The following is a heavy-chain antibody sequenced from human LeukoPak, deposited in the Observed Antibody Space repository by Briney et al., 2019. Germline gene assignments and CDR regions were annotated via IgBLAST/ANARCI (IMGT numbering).Heavy chain of an antibody. CDR2: ISYDGSNK. CDR3: ARCTTGRTFGSLREIKRSREIDY. CDR1: GFTFSSYA. J-gene: IGHJ4*02. D-gene: IGHD1-1*01. V-gene: IGHV3-30*04. Sequence: LAGGSLRLSCAASGFTFSSYAMHWVRQAPGKGLEWVAVISYDGSNKYYADSVKGRFTISRDNAKNSLYLQMNSLRVEDTAVYYCARCTTGRTFGSLREIKRSREIDYWGQGTLVTVSS.